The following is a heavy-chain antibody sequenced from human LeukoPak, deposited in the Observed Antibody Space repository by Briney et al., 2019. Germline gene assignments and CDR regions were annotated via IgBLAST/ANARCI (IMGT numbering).Heavy chain of an antibody. CDR1: GYTFTSYY. V-gene: IGHV1-46*01. J-gene: IGHJ4*02. CDR3: ARDSGSYFDY. D-gene: IGHD1-26*01. Sequence: ASAKVSCKASGYTFTSYYMHWVRQAPGQGLEWMGIVNPSGGSTSYAQKFQGRVTMTRDTSTSTVYMELSSLRSEDTAVYYCARDSGSYFDYWGQGTLVTVSS. CDR2: VNPSGGST.